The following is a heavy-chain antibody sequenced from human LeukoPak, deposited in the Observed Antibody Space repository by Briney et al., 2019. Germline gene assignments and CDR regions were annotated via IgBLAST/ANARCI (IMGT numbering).Heavy chain of an antibody. CDR1: GFTFSSYA. CDR3: ARAMAFDI. V-gene: IGHV3-30-3*01. J-gene: IGHJ3*02. D-gene: IGHD2-2*01. Sequence: HPGGSLRLSCAASGFTFSSYAMHWVRQAPGKGLEWVAVISCDGSNKYYADSVKGRFTISRDNSRNTLYLQMNSLRAEDTAVYYCARAMAFDIWGQGTMVTVSS. CDR2: ISCDGSNK.